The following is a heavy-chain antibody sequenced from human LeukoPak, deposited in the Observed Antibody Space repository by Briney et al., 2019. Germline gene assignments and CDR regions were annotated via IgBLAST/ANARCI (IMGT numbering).Heavy chain of an antibody. CDR2: INSDGSST. D-gene: IGHD1-7*01. V-gene: IGHV3-74*01. CDR3: ARGSWNYGGPNIIDY. CDR1: GFTFSSYW. J-gene: IGHJ4*02. Sequence: GGSLRLSCAASGFTFSSYWMHWVRQAPGKGLVRVSRINSDGSSTSYADSVKGRFTISRDNAKNTLYLQMNSLRAEDTAVYYCARGSWNYGGPNIIDYWGQGTLVTVSS.